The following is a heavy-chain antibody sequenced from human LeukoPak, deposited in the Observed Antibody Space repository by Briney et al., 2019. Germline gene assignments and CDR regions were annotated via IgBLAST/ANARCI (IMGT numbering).Heavy chain of an antibody. CDR3: ARVPRRTYDSSGYYRRSAYYGMDV. CDR2: IKQDGSEK. Sequence: GGSLRLSCAASGFTFSSYWMSWVRQAPGKGLEWVANIKQDGSEKYYVDSVKGRFTISRDNAKNSLYLQMNSLRAEDTAVYYCARVPRRTYDSSGYYRRSAYYGMDVWGQGTTVTVSS. CDR1: GFTFSSYW. D-gene: IGHD3-22*01. J-gene: IGHJ6*02. V-gene: IGHV3-7*01.